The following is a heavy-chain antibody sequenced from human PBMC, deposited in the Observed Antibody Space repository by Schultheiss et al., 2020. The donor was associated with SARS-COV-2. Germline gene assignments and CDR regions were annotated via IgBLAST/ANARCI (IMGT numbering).Heavy chain of an antibody. D-gene: IGHD4-23*01. J-gene: IGHJ6*02. CDR3: ARDWTDYGGNYGMDV. CDR2: INWNGGST. V-gene: IGHV3-20*04. Sequence: GGSLRLSCAASGFTFDDYGMSWVRQAPGKGLEWVSGINWNGGSTGYADSVKGRFTISRDNSKNTLYLQMNSLRAEDTAVYYCARDWTDYGGNYGMDVWGQGTTVTVSS. CDR1: GFTFDDYG.